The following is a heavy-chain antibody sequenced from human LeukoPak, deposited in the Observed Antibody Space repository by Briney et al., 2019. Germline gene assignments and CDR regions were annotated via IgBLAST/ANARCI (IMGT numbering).Heavy chain of an antibody. V-gene: IGHV4-4*09. J-gene: IGHJ4*02. Sequence: SETLSLTCTVSGISINSHYLNWIRQPPGKGLEWIGHIYGSGRTNYIPSLKSRVTMSVDTSKRQFSLNLKSLTAADTAVYYCVVSPNQDFFDYWGQGPLVAVSS. CDR2: IYGSGRT. CDR1: GISINSHY. CDR3: VVSPNQDFFDY.